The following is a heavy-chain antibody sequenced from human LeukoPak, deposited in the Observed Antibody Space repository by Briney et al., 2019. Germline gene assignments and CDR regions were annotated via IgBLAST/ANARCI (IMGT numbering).Heavy chain of an antibody. V-gene: IGHV4-39*07. CDR2: INHSGSA. J-gene: IGHJ5*02. CDR1: GGSISSSSYY. Sequence: SETLSLTCTVSGGSISSSSYYWGWIRQPPGKGLEWIGEINHSGSANYNPSLKSRVTISVDTSKNQFSLKLSSVTAADTAVYYCARAPAISSSYNWFDPWGQGTLVTVSS. CDR3: ARAPAISSSYNWFDP. D-gene: IGHD5-12*01.